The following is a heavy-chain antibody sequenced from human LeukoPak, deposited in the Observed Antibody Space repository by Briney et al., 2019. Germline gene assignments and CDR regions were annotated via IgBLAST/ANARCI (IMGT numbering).Heavy chain of an antibody. CDR2: IYYSGST. CDR3: ARDPGVYYGDPPV. D-gene: IGHD4-17*01. Sequence: SETLSLTCAVCGGSISSSSYYWGWIRQPPGKGLKWIGSIYYSGSTYYNPSLKSRVTISVDTSKNQFSLKLSSVTAADTAVYYCARDPGVYYGDPPVWGQRTLVTVSS. CDR1: GGSISSSSYY. V-gene: IGHV4-39*07. J-gene: IGHJ4*02.